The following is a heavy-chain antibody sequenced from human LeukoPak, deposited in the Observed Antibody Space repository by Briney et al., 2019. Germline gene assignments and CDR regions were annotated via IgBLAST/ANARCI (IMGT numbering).Heavy chain of an antibody. J-gene: IGHJ5*02. Sequence: GGSLRLSCAASGFTFSSYWMSWVRQAPGKGLEWVANIKQDGSEKYYVDSVKGRFTISRDNAKNSLYLQKNSLRAEDTAVYYCAREANIVVVPAAIGWFDPWGQGTLVTVSS. V-gene: IGHV3-7*01. CDR3: AREANIVVVPAAIGWFDP. CDR2: IKQDGSEK. CDR1: GFTFSSYW. D-gene: IGHD2-2*01.